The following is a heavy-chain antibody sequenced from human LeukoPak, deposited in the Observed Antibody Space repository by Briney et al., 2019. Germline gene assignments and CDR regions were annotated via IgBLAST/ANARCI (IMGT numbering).Heavy chain of an antibody. Sequence: PSETLSLTCAVSGYSISSGYYWGWIRQPPGKGLEWIGSIYHSGSTYYNPSLKSRVTISADTSKNQFSLKLSSVTAADTAVYYCARPVVPAADFDAFDIWGQGTMVTVSS. CDR3: ARPVVPAADFDAFDI. D-gene: IGHD2-2*01. J-gene: IGHJ3*02. V-gene: IGHV4-38-2*01. CDR1: GYSISSGYY. CDR2: IYHSGST.